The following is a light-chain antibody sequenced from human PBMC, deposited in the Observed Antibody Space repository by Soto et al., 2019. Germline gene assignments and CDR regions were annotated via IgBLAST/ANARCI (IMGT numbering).Light chain of an antibody. Sequence: ELVLTPSPATLSLSPRERATLSCRASQSVSSYLAWYQPKPGQAPRLLIYDASNRATGIPARFSGSGAGTDLTLTIRSVEPKDFAFYYWHQYDSASWMFGEGTRVDIK. CDR3: HQYDSASWM. CDR1: QSVSSY. CDR2: DAS. J-gene: IGKJ1*01. V-gene: IGKV3-11*01.